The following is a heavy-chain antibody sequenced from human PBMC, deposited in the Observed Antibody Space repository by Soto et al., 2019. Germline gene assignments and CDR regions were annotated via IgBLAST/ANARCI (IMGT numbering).Heavy chain of an antibody. V-gene: IGHV1-69*01. Sequence: QVQLVQSGAEVKKPGSSVKVSCKASGGTFSSYAISWVRQAPGQGLEWMGGIIPIFGTANYAQKFQGRVTITADESTSTAYMELSSLRSEDTAVYYCARVSYYGGINRPYYYYYGMDVWGQGTTVTVSS. J-gene: IGHJ6*02. CDR2: IIPIFGTA. CDR3: ARVSYYGGINRPYYYYYGMDV. D-gene: IGHD4-17*01. CDR1: GGTFSSYA.